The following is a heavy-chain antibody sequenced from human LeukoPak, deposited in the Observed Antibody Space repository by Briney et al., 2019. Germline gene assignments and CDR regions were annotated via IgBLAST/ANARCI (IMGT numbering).Heavy chain of an antibody. CDR1: GGSFSSYY. CDR3: ARDGYSYGYSLFALPHLVGAPFDY. Sequence: PSETLSLTCAVYGGSFSSYYWNWIRQPPGKGLEWIGEINHSGSTNYNPSLKSRVTISVDTSKNQFSLKLSSVTAADTAVYYCARDGYSYGYSLFALPHLVGAPFDYWGQGTLVTVSS. J-gene: IGHJ4*02. D-gene: IGHD5-18*01. V-gene: IGHV4-34*01. CDR2: INHSGST.